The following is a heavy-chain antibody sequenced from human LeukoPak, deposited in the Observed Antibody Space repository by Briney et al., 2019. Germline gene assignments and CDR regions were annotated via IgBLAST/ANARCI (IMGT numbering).Heavy chain of an antibody. CDR3: ALYVDTAMVTTTHLRPTHWYFDL. CDR1: GYTFTGYF. Sequence: ASVKVSCKASGYTFTGYFMHWMRQAPGQGLEWMAWINPNSGATNYAPKFQGRVTLTRDTSITTAYMELSRLRSDDTAVYYCALYVDTAMVTTTHLRPTHWYFDLWGRGTLVTVSS. J-gene: IGHJ2*01. D-gene: IGHD5-18*01. CDR2: INPNSGAT. V-gene: IGHV1-2*02.